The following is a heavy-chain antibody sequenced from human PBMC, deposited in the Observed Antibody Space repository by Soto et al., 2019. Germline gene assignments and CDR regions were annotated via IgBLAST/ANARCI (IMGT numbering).Heavy chain of an antibody. J-gene: IGHJ5*02. D-gene: IGHD3-10*01. V-gene: IGHV1-3*01. CDR3: ARDLDYYYGSGSYSLFDP. CDR1: GYTFSSYA. CDR2: INAGSGNK. Sequence: ASVKVSCKASGYTFSSYAMHWVRQAPGQRLEWMGWINAGSGNKKSSQKFQDRVTISRDTSASTAYMELRSLRSEDTAVYYCARDLDYYYGSGSYSLFDPWGQGTRVTVSS.